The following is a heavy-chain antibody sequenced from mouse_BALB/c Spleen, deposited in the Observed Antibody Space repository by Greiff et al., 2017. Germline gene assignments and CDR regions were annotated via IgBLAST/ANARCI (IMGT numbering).Heavy chain of an antibody. CDR2: IWSGGST. D-gene: IGHD1-1*01. CDR3: ARKGGSSYRLAMDY. V-gene: IGHV2-4-1*01. Sequence: QVQLKESGPGLVQPSQSLSITCTVSGFSLTSYGVHWVRQSPGKGLEWLGVIWSGGSTDYNAAFISRLSISKDNSKSQVFFKMNSLQADDTAIYYCARKGGSSYRLAMDYWGQGTSVTVSS. J-gene: IGHJ4*01. CDR1: GFSLTSYG.